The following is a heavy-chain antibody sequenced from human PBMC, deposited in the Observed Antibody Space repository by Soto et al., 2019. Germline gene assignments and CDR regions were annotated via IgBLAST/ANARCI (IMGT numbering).Heavy chain of an antibody. Sequence: QVQLVQSGAEVKKPGSSVKVSCKTSGVSFNNNGIGWVRQAPGHGLEWMGGVSPPFRTSNYARKFQGRISMTGDASTGTGNMELSRLTSEGTAQYYCASVLYYGSGSYSPYGMDVWGQGTTVTVSS. CDR3: ASVLYYGSGSYSPYGMDV. CDR1: GVSFNNNG. J-gene: IGHJ6*02. D-gene: IGHD3-10*01. CDR2: VSPPFRTS. V-gene: IGHV1-69*01.